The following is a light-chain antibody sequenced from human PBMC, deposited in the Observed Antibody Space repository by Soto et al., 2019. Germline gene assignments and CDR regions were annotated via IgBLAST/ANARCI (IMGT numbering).Light chain of an antibody. CDR2: KVS. V-gene: IGKV2-30*01. Sequence: DVVMTQSPLSLPVTLGQPASMSCGASQSLVYSDGNTHLSWFQQRPGQSPRRLIYKVSNRDSRVPDRFSGMGSGTDFTLKISGVEAEYVGVYYCMQGTHWPYTFGQGTKLEIK. J-gene: IGKJ2*01. CDR3: MQGTHWPYT. CDR1: QSLVYSDGNTH.